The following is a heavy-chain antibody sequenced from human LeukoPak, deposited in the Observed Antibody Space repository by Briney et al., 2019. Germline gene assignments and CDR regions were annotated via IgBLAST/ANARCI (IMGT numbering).Heavy chain of an antibody. J-gene: IGHJ4*02. CDR2: ISPNSRTI. CDR1: GFTFSSYS. V-gene: IGHV3-48*04. D-gene: IGHD3-10*01. CDR3: ARDRLLWFGELGVGDY. Sequence: GGSLRLSCAASGFTFSSYSMNWVRQAPGKGLEWISYISPNSRTIYYADSVKGRFTISRDNAKNSLYLQMNSLRAEGTAVYYCARDRLLWFGELGVGDYWGQGTLVTVSS.